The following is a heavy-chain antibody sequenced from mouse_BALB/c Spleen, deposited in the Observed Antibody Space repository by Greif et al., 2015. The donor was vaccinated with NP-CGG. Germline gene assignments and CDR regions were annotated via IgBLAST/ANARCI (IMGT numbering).Heavy chain of an antibody. CDR2: INPSNGRT. CDR1: GYTFTSYW. Sequence: QVQLQQSGAELVKPGASVELSCKASGYTFTSYWMHWVKQRPGQGLEWIGEINPSNGRTNYNEKFKSKATLTVDKSSSTAYEQLNSLTSEDAAVYYCAIYEGYYSYAMDYWGQGTSVTVSS. V-gene: IGHV1S81*02. CDR3: AIYEGYYSYAMDY. D-gene: IGHD2-3*01. J-gene: IGHJ4*01.